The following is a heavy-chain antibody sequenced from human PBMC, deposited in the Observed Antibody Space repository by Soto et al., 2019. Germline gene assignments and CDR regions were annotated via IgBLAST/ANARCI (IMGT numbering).Heavy chain of an antibody. J-gene: IGHJ6*02. CDR1: GGSISSSSYY. V-gene: IGHV4-39*01. CDR2: IYYSGST. CDR3: ASIKYDFWSGYSIRNDYYYYGMDV. D-gene: IGHD3-3*01. Sequence: SETLSLTCTVSGGSISSSSYYWGWIRQPPGKGLEWIGSIYYSGSTYYNPSLKSRVTISVDTSKNQFSLKLSSVTAADTAVYYCASIKYDFWSGYSIRNDYYYYGMDVWGQGTTVTVSS.